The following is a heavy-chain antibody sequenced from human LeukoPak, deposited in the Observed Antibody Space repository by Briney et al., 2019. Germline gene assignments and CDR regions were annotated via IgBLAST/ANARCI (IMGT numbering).Heavy chain of an antibody. CDR3: AREQKAAAGPYWFDP. J-gene: IGHJ5*02. Sequence: SETLSLTCTVSGGSISSGDYYWRWIRQPPGKGLEWIGYIYYSGSTYYNPSLTSRVTISVDTSKNQFSLKLSSVTAADTAVYYCAREQKAAAGPYWFDPWGQGTLVTVSS. V-gene: IGHV4-30-4*01. CDR2: IYYSGST. D-gene: IGHD6-13*01. CDR1: GGSISSGDYY.